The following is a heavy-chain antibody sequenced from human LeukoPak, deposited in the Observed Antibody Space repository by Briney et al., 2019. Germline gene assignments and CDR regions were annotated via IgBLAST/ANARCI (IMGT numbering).Heavy chain of an antibody. V-gene: IGHV4-59*12. D-gene: IGHD3-22*01. CDR3: ARDRPYSTYYYDSSGPDPFAFDI. Sequence: SETLSLTCTVSGGSISSYYWSWIRQPPGKGLEWIGYIYYSGSTNYNPSLKSRVTISVDTSKNQFSLKLSSVTAADTAVYYCARDRPYSTYYYDSSGPDPFAFDIWGQGTMVTVSS. CDR2: IYYSGST. J-gene: IGHJ3*02. CDR1: GGSISSYY.